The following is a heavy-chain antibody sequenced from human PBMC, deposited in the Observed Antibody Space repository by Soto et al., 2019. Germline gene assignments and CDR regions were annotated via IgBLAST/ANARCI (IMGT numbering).Heavy chain of an antibody. CDR3: AKKEAGDYGIIFDY. CDR2: ISGSGGST. D-gene: IGHD4-17*01. Sequence: EVQLLESGGGLVQPGGSLKLSCAASGFTFSSYAISWVRQAPGKGLEWVSAISGSGGSTYYADSVKGRFTIARDNSKNALYLQMNRLRAGDTAVYYCAKKEAGDYGIIFDYCGQGNLVTGSS. CDR1: GFTFSSYA. V-gene: IGHV3-23*01. J-gene: IGHJ4*02.